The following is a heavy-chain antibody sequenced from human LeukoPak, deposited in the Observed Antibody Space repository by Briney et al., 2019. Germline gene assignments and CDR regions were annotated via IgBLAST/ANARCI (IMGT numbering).Heavy chain of an antibody. V-gene: IGHV3-23*01. CDR2: ISGGGTNT. CDR3: ANYGSVSYFAY. CDR1: RFTFSSYG. D-gene: IGHD3-10*01. Sequence: PGGSLRLSCGASRFTFSSYGMAWVRQAPGKGLDWFSSISGGGTNTYHGDSVKGRFTISRDNSKNTLYLQMISLRAEDTAVYYCANYGSVSYFAYWGQGTLVTVSS. J-gene: IGHJ4*02.